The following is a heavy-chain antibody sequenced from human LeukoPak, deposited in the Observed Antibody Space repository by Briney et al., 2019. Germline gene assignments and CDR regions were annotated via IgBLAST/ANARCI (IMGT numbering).Heavy chain of an antibody. CDR3: ARGERPGCDY. Sequence: SPTLSLTYTVSGXSIARYYVSWIRQPPEKGLEWIGYISYSRSTNYNPSLKSRATMSLDTSKNQFSLNLNSVTAADTAVYYCARGERPGCDYWGQGTLVTVSS. J-gene: IGHJ4*02. V-gene: IGHV4-59*01. D-gene: IGHD6-6*01. CDR2: ISYSRST. CDR1: GXSIARYY.